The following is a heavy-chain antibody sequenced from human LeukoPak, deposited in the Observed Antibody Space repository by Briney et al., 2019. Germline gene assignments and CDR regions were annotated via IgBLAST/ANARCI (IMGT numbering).Heavy chain of an antibody. J-gene: IGHJ4*02. D-gene: IGHD1-26*01. CDR2: IYYSGST. CDR3: ARESGSYVSY. V-gene: IGHV4-59*01. Sequence: SETLSLXCTVSGGSISSYYWSWIRQPPGKGLEWIGYIYYSGSTNYNPSLKSRVTISVDTSKNQFSLKLSSVTAADTAVYYCARESGSYVSYWGQGTLVTVSS. CDR1: GGSISSYY.